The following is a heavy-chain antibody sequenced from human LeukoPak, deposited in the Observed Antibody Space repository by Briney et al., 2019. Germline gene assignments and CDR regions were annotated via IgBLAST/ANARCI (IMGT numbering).Heavy chain of an antibody. Sequence: PSETLSLTCAVYGGSFSGYYWSWIRQPPGKGLEWLGEINHSGSTNYNPSLKSRVTISVDTSKNQFSLKLSSVTAADTAVYYCARGVPDSSGYYSFLRPNFDYWGQGTLVTVSS. CDR3: ARGVPDSSGYYSFLRPNFDY. CDR1: GGSFSGYY. J-gene: IGHJ4*02. D-gene: IGHD3-22*01. V-gene: IGHV4-34*01. CDR2: INHSGST.